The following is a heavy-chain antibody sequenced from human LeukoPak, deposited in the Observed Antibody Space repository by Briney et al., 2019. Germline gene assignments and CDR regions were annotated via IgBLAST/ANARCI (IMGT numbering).Heavy chain of an antibody. CDR1: GFTFSNYG. CDR2: IWYDGSDK. D-gene: IGHD6-19*01. V-gene: IGHV3-33*01. J-gene: IGHJ4*02. Sequence: GGSLRLSCAASGFTFSNYGMHWVRQAPGKGLEWVALIWYDGSDKYYADSVKGRFTISRDNSKSTLYLQMNSLRAEDTAIYYCARDPLPMAVTGPFDHWGQGALVTVSS. CDR3: ARDPLPMAVTGPFDH.